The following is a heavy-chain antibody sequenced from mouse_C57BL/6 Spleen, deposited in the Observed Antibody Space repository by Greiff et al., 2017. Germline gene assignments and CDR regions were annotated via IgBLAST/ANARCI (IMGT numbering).Heavy chain of an antibody. Sequence: EVQLVESGEGLVKPGGSLKLSCAASGFTFSSYAMSWVRQTPEKRLEWVAYISSGGDYIYYADTVTGRFTISRDNARNTLYLQMSSLKSEDTAMYYCTRGEYYYGSSPWFAYWGQGTLVTVSA. D-gene: IGHD1-1*01. CDR1: GFTFSSYA. CDR2: ISSGGDYI. V-gene: IGHV5-9-1*02. CDR3: TRGEYYYGSSPWFAY. J-gene: IGHJ3*01.